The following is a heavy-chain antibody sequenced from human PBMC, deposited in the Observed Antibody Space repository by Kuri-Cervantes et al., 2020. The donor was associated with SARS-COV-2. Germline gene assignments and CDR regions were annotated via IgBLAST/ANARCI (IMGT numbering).Heavy chain of an antibody. V-gene: IGHV3-73*01. CDR1: GFLFSASA. D-gene: IGHD6-13*01. CDR2: VRGKANNYAT. CDR3: ARQLVGLGYSSSWLIDRSVLDNFDY. Sequence: GESLKISCEVSGFLFSASAIHWVRQGFGKGLEWVGRVRGKANNYATAYAASAKGRFTISRDDSKNMAYLQMNSLKTEDTAVYYCARQLVGLGYSSSWLIDRSVLDNFDYWGQGTLVTVSS. J-gene: IGHJ4*02.